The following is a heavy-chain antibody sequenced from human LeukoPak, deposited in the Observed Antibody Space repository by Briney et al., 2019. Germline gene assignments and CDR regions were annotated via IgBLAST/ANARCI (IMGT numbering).Heavy chain of an antibody. D-gene: IGHD5-12*01. Sequence: SQTLSLTCAISGDSVSSNSAAWNWIRQSPSRGLEWLGRTYYRSKWYNDYAVSVKSRITINPDTSKNQFSLQLSSVTAADTAVYYCARVSSYSAYGGDYWGQGTLVTVSS. CDR3: ARVSSYSAYGGDY. V-gene: IGHV6-1*01. J-gene: IGHJ4*02. CDR2: TYYRSKWYN. CDR1: GDSVSSNSAA.